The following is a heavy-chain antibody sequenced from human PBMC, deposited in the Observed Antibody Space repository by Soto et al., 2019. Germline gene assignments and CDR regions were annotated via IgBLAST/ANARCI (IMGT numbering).Heavy chain of an antibody. Sequence: RSQTLSLTCAISGDSVSSNTASWNWIRQSPSRGLEWLGRTYFRSKWYNDYAVSVKSRIIINPDTSNNQFSLHLNSVTPEDTAVYFCAKGGNLGPKTGYAFDPWGQGIMVTVSS. J-gene: IGHJ5*02. CDR2: TYFRSKWYN. V-gene: IGHV6-1*01. CDR1: GDSVSSNTAS. CDR3: AKGGNLGPKTGYAFDP. D-gene: IGHD5-12*01.